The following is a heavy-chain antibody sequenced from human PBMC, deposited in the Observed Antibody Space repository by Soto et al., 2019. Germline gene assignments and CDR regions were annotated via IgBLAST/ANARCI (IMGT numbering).Heavy chain of an antibody. D-gene: IGHD3-22*01. Sequence: QVQLQESGPGLVKPSETLSLTCTVSGGSVSSGSYYWSWIRQPPGKGLEWIGYIYYSGSTNYNPSLKSRVTISVDTSKNQFSLKLSSVTAADTAVYYCARVPGYYYSPFDYWGQGTLVTVSS. J-gene: IGHJ4*02. CDR3: ARVPGYYYSPFDY. CDR1: GGSVSSGSYY. CDR2: IYYSGST. V-gene: IGHV4-61*01.